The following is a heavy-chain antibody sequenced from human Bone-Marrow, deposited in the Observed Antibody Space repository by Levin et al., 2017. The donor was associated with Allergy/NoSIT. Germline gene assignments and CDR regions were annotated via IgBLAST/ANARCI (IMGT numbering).Heavy chain of an antibody. CDR3: AKENYDYVWGSYRIYYYGMDV. D-gene: IGHD3-16*02. Sequence: GGSLRLSCAASGFTFSSYAMSWVRQAPGKGLEWVSAISGSGGSTYYADSVKGRFTISRDNSKNTLYLQMNSLRAEDTAVYYCAKENYDYVWGSYRIYYYGMDVWGQGTTVTVSS. CDR1: GFTFSSYA. V-gene: IGHV3-23*01. J-gene: IGHJ6*02. CDR2: ISGSGGST.